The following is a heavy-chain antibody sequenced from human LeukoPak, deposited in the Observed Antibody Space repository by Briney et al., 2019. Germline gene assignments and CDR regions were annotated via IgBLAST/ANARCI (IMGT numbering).Heavy chain of an antibody. Sequence: PSETLSLTCTVSGGSISSSSYYWGWIRQPSGKGLEWIGSIYYSGSTYYNPSLKSRVTISVDTSKNQFSLKLSSVTAADTAVYYCARAVLRYTNWFDPWGQGTLVTVSS. J-gene: IGHJ5*02. D-gene: IGHD3-9*01. CDR2: IYYSGST. V-gene: IGHV4-39*07. CDR3: ARAVLRYTNWFDP. CDR1: GGSISSSSYY.